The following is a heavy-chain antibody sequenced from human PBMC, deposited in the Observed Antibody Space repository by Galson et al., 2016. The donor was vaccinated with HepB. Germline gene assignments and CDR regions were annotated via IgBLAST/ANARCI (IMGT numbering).Heavy chain of an antibody. Sequence: SVKVSCKASGYIFTAYYIHWVRQAPGQGLEWLGRLNPNSGGTNYAQKFQGRVSMTEDTSINVAYLDLRSLTSDDTAIYFCSRGQFKERYLGDHWGPGTLVTVSS. CDR2: LNPNSGGT. CDR3: SRGQFKERYLGDH. J-gene: IGHJ4*02. CDR1: GYIFTAYY. D-gene: IGHD3-3*01. V-gene: IGHV1-2*06.